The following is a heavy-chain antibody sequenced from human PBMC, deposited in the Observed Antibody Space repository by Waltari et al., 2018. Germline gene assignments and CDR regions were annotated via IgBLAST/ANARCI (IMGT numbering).Heavy chain of an antibody. CDR2: INHSGST. CDR1: GASFSGYY. V-gene: IGHV4-34*01. J-gene: IGHJ4*02. CDR3: ARDGIAVAGMHY. Sequence: QVQLQQWGAGLLKPSETLSLTCAVYGASFSGYYWNWTRQPPGKGLEWIGEINHSGSTNYNPSLKSRVTISVDTSKNQFSLKLSSVTAADTAVYYCARDGIAVAGMHYWGQGTLVTVSS. D-gene: IGHD6-19*01.